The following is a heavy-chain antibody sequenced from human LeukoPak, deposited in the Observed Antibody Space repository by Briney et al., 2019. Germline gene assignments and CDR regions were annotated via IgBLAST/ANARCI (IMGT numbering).Heavy chain of an antibody. J-gene: IGHJ4*02. Sequence: SETLSLTRAVYGGSFSGYYWSWIRQPPGKGLEWIGEINHSGSTNYNPSLKSRVTISVDTSKNQFSLKLSSVTAADTAVYYCARLETGADFDYWGQGTLVTVSS. CDR3: ARLETGADFDY. V-gene: IGHV4-34*01. CDR2: INHSGST. CDR1: GGSFSGYY. D-gene: IGHD3-3*01.